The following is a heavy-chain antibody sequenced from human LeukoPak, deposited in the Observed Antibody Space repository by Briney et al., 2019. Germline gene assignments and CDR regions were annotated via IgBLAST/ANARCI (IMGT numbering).Heavy chain of an antibody. J-gene: IGHJ4*02. CDR1: GFTFSNYW. CDR3: VRDTGGSGSYPDY. Sequence: PGGSLRLSCAASGFTFSNYWMTWVRQAPGKGLEWVANIKQDGSERYYVDSVRGRFTISRDNAKNSVYLQVNSLRVEDTAMYYCVRDTGGSGSYPDYWGQGVPVTVSS. V-gene: IGHV3-7*01. D-gene: IGHD1-26*01. CDR2: IKQDGSER.